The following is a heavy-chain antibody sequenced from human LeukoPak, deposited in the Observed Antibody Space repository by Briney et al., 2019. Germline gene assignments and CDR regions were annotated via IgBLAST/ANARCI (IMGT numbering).Heavy chain of an antibody. CDR2: IYIGGST. CDR1: GGSISRGSYY. V-gene: IGHV4-61*02. J-gene: IGHJ4*02. Sequence: PSETLSLTCTVSGGSISRGSYYWSWIRQPAGKGLEWIGRIYIGGSTNYNPSLRSRVTISLDMSKNQFSLNLSSVTAADTAMYYCARELGAGSGYADLFDSWGQGTLVTVSS. CDR3: ARELGAGSGYADLFDS. D-gene: IGHD5-12*01.